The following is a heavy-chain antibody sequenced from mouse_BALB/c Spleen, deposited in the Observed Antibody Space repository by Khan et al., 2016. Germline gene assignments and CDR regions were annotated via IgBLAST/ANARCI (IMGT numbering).Heavy chain of an antibody. J-gene: IGHJ1*01. V-gene: IGHV3-2*02. CDR2: IRYRGST. CDR3: TRSPTATRYFDV. Sequence: EVQLQESGPGLVKPSQSLSLTCTVTGYSIISDYAWNWIRQFPGNKLEWMGYIRYRGSTTYNPSLKSRISIIRDTSKNQFFLQLYSVTTEDTATYYCTRSPTATRYFDVWGAGTTVTVSS. D-gene: IGHD1-2*01. CDR1: GYSIISDYA.